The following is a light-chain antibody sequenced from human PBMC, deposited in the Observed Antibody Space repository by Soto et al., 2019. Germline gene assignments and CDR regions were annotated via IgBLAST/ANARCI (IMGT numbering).Light chain of an antibody. V-gene: IGLV1-51*01. CDR3: VTWDTSLTTTVL. CDR2: DNN. Sequence: QSVLTQPPSVSAAPGQKVIISCSGSSSNIETNFVCWYQQLPGTAPKLLIFDNNKRPSGIPDRFSGSKSGTSATLGITGLQTVDEAYYYCVTWDTSLTTTVLFGRGTKVTVL. CDR1: SSNIETNF. J-gene: IGLJ2*01.